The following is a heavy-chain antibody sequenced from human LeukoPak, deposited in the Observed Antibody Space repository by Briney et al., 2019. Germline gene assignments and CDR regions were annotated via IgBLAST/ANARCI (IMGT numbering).Heavy chain of an antibody. CDR2: ISGSGGST. CDR3: AKDKRPLLWFGEFLWRPFDY. J-gene: IGHJ4*02. D-gene: IGHD3-10*01. CDR1: GFTFSSYA. V-gene: IGHV3-23*01. Sequence: GGSLRLSCAASGFTFSSYAMSWVRQAPGKGLEWVSAISGSGGSTYYADSVKGRFTISRDNSKNTLYLQMNSLRAEDTAVYYCAKDKRPLLWFGEFLWRPFDYWGQGTLATVSS.